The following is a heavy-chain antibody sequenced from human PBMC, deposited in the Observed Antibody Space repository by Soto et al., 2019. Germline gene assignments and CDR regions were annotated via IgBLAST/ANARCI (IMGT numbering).Heavy chain of an antibody. D-gene: IGHD3-22*01. Sequence: GGSLRLSCAASGFTFSSYGMHWVRQAPGKGLEWVAVIWYDGSNKYYADSVKGRFTISRDNAKNSLYLQMNSLRAEDTAVYYGARYDSSAYYYYYYGMDAWGQGTTLTVSS. CDR1: GFTFSSYG. CDR3: ARYDSSAYYYYYYGMDA. V-gene: IGHV3-33*01. J-gene: IGHJ6*02. CDR2: IWYDGSNK.